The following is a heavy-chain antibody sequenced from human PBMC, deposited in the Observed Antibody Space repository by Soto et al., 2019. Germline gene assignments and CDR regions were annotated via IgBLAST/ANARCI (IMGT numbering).Heavy chain of an antibody. V-gene: IGHV3-9*01. D-gene: IGHD3-22*01. CDR2: ISWNSGSI. CDR1: GFTFDDYA. Sequence: EVQLVESGGGLVQPGRSLRLSCAASGFTFDDYAMHWVRQAPGKGLEWVSGISWNSGSIGYADSVKGRFTISRDNAQNSLYLQMNSLRAEDTALYYCAKDNFVDSSGYSNLWYFDLWGRGTLVTVSS. CDR3: AKDNFVDSSGYSNLWYFDL. J-gene: IGHJ2*01.